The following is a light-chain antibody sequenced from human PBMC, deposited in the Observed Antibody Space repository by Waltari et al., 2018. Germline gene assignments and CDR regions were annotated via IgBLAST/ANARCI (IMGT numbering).Light chain of an antibody. CDR2: WAS. V-gene: IGKV4-1*01. CDR3: QQYYDIPWT. J-gene: IGKJ1*01. Sequence: DIVMTQSPDSLAVSLGERVTINCKSSQSVLYSSNSQNYLAWYQQKPGQPPKLLIYWASPRESGVPDRFSGSESGTDFTLTISSLQAEDVAVYYCQQYYDIPWTFGQGTKVEIK. CDR1: QSVLYSSNSQNY.